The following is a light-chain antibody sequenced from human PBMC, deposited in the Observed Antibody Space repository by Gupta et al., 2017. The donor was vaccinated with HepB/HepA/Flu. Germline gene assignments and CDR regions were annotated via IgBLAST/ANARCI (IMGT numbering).Light chain of an antibody. CDR3: QSADSSSTLEV. Sequence: SYELTQRPPVSVSPRQTAMITCSGDALPKQYAYWYQQKPGQAPVLVIFNDSERPSGIPERFSGSSSGTTATLTIRGVQAEDEADYYCQSADSSSTLEVFGTGTKVTVL. J-gene: IGLJ1*01. CDR2: NDS. CDR1: ALPKQY. V-gene: IGLV3-25*03.